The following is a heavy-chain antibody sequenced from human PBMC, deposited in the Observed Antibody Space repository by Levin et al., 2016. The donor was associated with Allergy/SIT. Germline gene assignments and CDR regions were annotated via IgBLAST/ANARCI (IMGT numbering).Heavy chain of an antibody. J-gene: IGHJ6*03. CDR1: DGSIRSYY. CDR3: ARIYDFWSSYVDSPYYYMDV. Sequence: SETLSLTCNVSDGSIRSYYWSWIRQPPGKGLEWIGYVYYSGDSNYNPSLKSRVTISVDTSKNQFSLKVRSVTAADTAVYYCARIYDFWSSYVDSPYYYMDVWGKGTTVTVSS. CDR2: VYYSGDS. V-gene: IGHV4-59*13. D-gene: IGHD3-3*01.